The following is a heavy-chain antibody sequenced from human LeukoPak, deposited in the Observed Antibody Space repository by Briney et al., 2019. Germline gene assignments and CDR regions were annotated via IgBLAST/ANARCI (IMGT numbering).Heavy chain of an antibody. Sequence: TSETLSLTCAVYGGSFSGYYWSWIRQPPGKGLEWIGEISHSGSTNYYPSPKSRVTISVDTSKNQFSLKLSSVTAADTAVYYCARGRHPYCSGGSCYYYGMDVWGKGTTVTVSS. CDR1: GGSFSGYY. CDR3: ARGRHPYCSGGSCYYYGMDV. D-gene: IGHD2-15*01. V-gene: IGHV4-34*01. J-gene: IGHJ6*04. CDR2: ISHSGST.